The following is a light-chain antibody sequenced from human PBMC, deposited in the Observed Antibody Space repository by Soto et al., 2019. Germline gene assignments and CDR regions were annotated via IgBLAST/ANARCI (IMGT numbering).Light chain of an antibody. CDR3: QSYDDSLSVHYV. Sequence: SVLKPPPSVSGAPGRRVPISCTGGSSKNGSNYDLQWDQQLPGKAPKIPIHGNTDLPSGVPVLFSGSKSGTSASLAITGLQADDEADYYCQSYDDSLSVHYVFGTGTKVTVL. CDR2: GNT. CDR1: SSKNGSNYD. V-gene: IGLV1-40*01. J-gene: IGLJ1*01.